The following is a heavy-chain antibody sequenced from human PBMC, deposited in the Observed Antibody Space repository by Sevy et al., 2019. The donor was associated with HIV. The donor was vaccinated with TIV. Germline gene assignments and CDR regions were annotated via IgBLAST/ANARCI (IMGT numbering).Heavy chain of an antibody. CDR2: IIPIFATA. D-gene: IGHD2-2*01. J-gene: IGHJ6*02. V-gene: IGHV1-69*13. Sequence: ASVKVSCKASGGTFSSYAISWVRQAPGQGLEWMGGIIPIFATANYAQKFQGRVTITADESTSTAYMELISLRSEDTAVYYCARDKRIVVVPAASYYYYYGMDVWGQGTTVTVSS. CDR1: GGTFSSYA. CDR3: ARDKRIVVVPAASYYYYYGMDV.